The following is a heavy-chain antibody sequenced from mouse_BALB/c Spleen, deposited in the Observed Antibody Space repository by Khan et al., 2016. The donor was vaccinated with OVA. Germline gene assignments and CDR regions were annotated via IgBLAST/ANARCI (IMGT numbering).Heavy chain of an antibody. CDR3: ARSNAYWYFDV. CDR1: GYTFTNYG. CDR2: INTYTGQP. J-gene: IGHJ1*01. V-gene: IGHV9-3-1*01. Sequence: QVQLKQSGPELKKPGETVKISCTASGYTFTNYGMNWVKQAPGKGLKWMGWINTYTGQPTYPDEFKGRFAFSLETSASTAYLQINNLNNEDTATYFCARSNAYWYFDVWGAGTTVIVSS.